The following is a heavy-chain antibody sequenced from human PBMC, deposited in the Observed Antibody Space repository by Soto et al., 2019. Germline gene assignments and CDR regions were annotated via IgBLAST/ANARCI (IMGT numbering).Heavy chain of an antibody. CDR3: AREGQEDDYVWGSYRSLYYFDY. CDR1: GGSISSSNW. CDR2: IYHSGST. D-gene: IGHD3-16*02. J-gene: IGHJ4*02. Sequence: PSETLSLTCAVSGGSISSSNWWSFVRQPPGKGLEWIGEIYHSGSTNYNPSLKSRVTISVDKSKNQFSLKLSSVTAADTAVYYCAREGQEDDYVWGSYRSLYYFDYWGQGTLVTVSS. V-gene: IGHV4-4*02.